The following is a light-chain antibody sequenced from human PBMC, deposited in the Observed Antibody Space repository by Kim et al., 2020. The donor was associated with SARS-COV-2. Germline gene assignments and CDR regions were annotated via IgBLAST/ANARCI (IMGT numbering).Light chain of an antibody. Sequence: GQSATISCHGTSSDVGAYNYVTWYQQYPGKAPKLMIYEVSKRPSGVPDRFSGSKSGDTASLTVSGLQAEDEADYYCSSYAGSTNLVFGGGTQLTVL. V-gene: IGLV2-8*01. CDR1: SSDVGAYNY. CDR3: SSYAGSTNLV. CDR2: EVS. J-gene: IGLJ3*02.